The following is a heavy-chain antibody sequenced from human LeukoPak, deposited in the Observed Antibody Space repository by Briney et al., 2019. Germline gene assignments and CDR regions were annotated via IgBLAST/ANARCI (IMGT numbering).Heavy chain of an antibody. J-gene: IGHJ4*02. CDR2: IDPSDSYT. D-gene: IGHD3-22*01. CDR1: GNSFTNYW. Sequence: GESLKISCKGSGNSFTNYWISWARQKPGKGLEWMGRIDPSDSYTDYSPSFRGHVTISADKSVYTAYLQWSSLKASDTAMYYCARPLTGGYTPLDYWGQGTLVTVSS. V-gene: IGHV5-10-1*01. CDR3: ARPLTGGYTPLDY.